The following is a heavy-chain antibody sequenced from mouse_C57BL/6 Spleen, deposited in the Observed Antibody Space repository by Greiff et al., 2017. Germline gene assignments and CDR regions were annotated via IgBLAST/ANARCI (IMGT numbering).Heavy chain of an antibody. J-gene: IGHJ4*01. Sequence: QVQLQQPGAELVKPGASVKLSCKASGYTFTSYWMHWVKQRPGRGLEWIGRIDPNSGGTKYNEKFKSKATLTVDKPSSTAYMQLSSQTSEDSAVYYGARAFTTVVATYYYAMDGWGQGTSVTVSS. CDR1: GYTFTSYW. V-gene: IGHV1-72*01. CDR3: ARAFTTVVATYYYAMDG. CDR2: IDPNSGGT. D-gene: IGHD1-1*01.